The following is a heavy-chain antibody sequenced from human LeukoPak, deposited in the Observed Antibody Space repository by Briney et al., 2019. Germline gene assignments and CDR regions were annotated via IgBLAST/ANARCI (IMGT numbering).Heavy chain of an antibody. D-gene: IGHD6-13*01. CDR3: AKGSSPFDY. Sequence: PGGSLRLSCAASGFTFSNYGMSWVRQAPGKGLEWVSAISANGGGTYYADSVKGRFTISRDNSKNTLYLQMNSLRAEDTAVYYCAKGSSPFDYWGQGTLVTVSS. V-gene: IGHV3-23*01. CDR2: ISANGGGT. CDR1: GFTFSNYG. J-gene: IGHJ4*02.